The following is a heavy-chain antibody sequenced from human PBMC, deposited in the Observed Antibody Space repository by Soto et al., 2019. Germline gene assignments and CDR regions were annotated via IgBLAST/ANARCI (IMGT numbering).Heavy chain of an antibody. CDR2: INPSGGST. J-gene: IGHJ6*02. Sequence: ASVKVSCKASGYTFTSYYMHWVRQAPGQGLEWMGIINPSGGSTSYAQKFQGRVTMTRDTSTSTVYMELSSLRSEDTAVYYCARGPRFTIFGVVIINYYYGMDVWGQGTTVTVSS. CDR1: GYTFTSYY. V-gene: IGHV1-46*01. D-gene: IGHD3-3*01. CDR3: ARGPRFTIFGVVIINYYYGMDV.